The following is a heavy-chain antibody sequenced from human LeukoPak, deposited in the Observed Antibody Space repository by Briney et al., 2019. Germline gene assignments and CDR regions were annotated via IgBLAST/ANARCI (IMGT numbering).Heavy chain of an antibody. V-gene: IGHV3-30-3*01. CDR1: GFTFSSYA. Sequence: GGSLRLSCAASGFTFSSYAMHWVRQAPGKGLEWVAVISYDGSNKYYADSVKGRFTISRDNSKNTLYLQMNSLRAEDTAVYYCARGNPPSDPLDYWGQGTLVTVSS. J-gene: IGHJ4*02. CDR3: ARGNPPSDPLDY. D-gene: IGHD1-14*01. CDR2: ISYDGSNK.